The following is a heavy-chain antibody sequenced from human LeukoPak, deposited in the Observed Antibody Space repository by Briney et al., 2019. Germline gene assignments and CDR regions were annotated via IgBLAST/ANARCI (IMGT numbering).Heavy chain of an antibody. CDR1: GYTFTSYY. V-gene: IGHV1-46*01. CDR2: INPSGGST. CDR3: ARSRDGYNGRSSGFDY. D-gene: IGHD5-24*01. Sequence: GASVKVSCKASGYTFTSYYMHWVRQARGQGLEWMGIINPSGGSTSYAQKFQGRVTMTRDTSTSTVYMELSSLRSEDTAVYYCARSRDGYNGRSSGFDYWGQGTLVTVSS. J-gene: IGHJ4*02.